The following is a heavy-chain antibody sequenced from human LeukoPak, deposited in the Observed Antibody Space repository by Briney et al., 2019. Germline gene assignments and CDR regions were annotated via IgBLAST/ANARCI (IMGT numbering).Heavy chain of an antibody. Sequence: PGGSLRLSCAASGFTVSSNYMSWVRQAPGKGLEWVSVIYSDGSTYYADSVKGRFTISRDNSKNTLYLQMNSLRAEDTAVYYCAREGSSSWYYFDYWGQGTPVTVSS. CDR1: GFTVSSNY. CDR2: IYSDGST. J-gene: IGHJ4*02. D-gene: IGHD6-13*01. V-gene: IGHV3-53*01. CDR3: AREGSSSWYYFDY.